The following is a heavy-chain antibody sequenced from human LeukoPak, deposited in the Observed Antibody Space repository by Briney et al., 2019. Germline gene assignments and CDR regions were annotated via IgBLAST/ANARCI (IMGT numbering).Heavy chain of an antibody. J-gene: IGHJ4*02. CDR3: ARAVPYYDRSAPKGPPDY. CDR1: GFTFSNYD. D-gene: IGHD3-22*01. CDR2: LSYDGSNY. V-gene: IGHV3-30-3*01. Sequence: GGSLRLSCAASGFTFSNYDMHWVRQAPGKGLEWMAVLSYDGSNYYYAGSVQGRFTISRDNSKNTLYLQMNSLWADDTAVYYCARAVPYYDRSAPKGPPDYWGRGTLVTVPS.